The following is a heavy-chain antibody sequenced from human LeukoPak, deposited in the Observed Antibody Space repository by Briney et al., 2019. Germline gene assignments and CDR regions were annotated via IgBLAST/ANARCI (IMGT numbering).Heavy chain of an antibody. Sequence: SETLSLTCTVSGGSVSSYYWDWIRQFPGKGLDFIGFTYHTATSNYNPSLKSRVSMSIDMSKNALYLNLSSVTAADTAIYYCARHSSGFYSPFFDYWGRGALVTVSS. D-gene: IGHD3-22*01. CDR1: GGSVSSYY. CDR2: TYHTATS. CDR3: ARHSSGFYSPFFDY. V-gene: IGHV4-59*08. J-gene: IGHJ4*02.